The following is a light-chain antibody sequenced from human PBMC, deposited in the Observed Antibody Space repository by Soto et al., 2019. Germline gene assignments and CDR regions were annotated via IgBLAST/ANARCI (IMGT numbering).Light chain of an antibody. Sequence: EIVMTQSPATLSVSPGERVTLSCRASQSVSRFLAWYQQRPGQAPRLLNYDTSTRATGVPARFSGSGSGTEFSLTISSLQSEDFAVYYCQQYDNWPPCTFVQGTKLEVK. J-gene: IGKJ2*02. CDR2: DTS. CDR1: QSVSRF. CDR3: QQYDNWPPCT. V-gene: IGKV3-15*01.